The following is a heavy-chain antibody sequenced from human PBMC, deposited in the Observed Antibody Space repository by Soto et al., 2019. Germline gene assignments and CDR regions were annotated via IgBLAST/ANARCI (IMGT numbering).Heavy chain of an antibody. CDR1: GGTFNNYA. CDR3: ARWGGLSCSGAVCFKKPFDY. J-gene: IGHJ4*02. D-gene: IGHD2-8*02. Sequence: QVQLVQSGAEVKRPESSMKVSCKPSGGTFNNYAINWVRQAPGQGLEWMGALIPISGTTKYAQKFKGRVTITADKSTSTVYMDLSSLRSEDTAVYYCARWGGLSCSGAVCFKKPFDYWGQGTLVTVSS. V-gene: IGHV1-69*06. CDR2: LIPISGTT.